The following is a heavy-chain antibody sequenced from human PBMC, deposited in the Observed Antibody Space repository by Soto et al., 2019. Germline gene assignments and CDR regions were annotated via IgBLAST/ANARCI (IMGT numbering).Heavy chain of an antibody. D-gene: IGHD1-26*01. Sequence: GGSLRLSCAASGFTFSSYGMHWVRQAPGKGLEWVAVIWYDGSNKYYADSVKGRFTISRDNSKSTLYLQMNSLRAEDTAVYYCARDGYSGSYYNPSEYFQHWGQGTLVTVSS. V-gene: IGHV3-33*01. CDR2: IWYDGSNK. CDR1: GFTFSSYG. CDR3: ARDGYSGSYYNPSEYFQH. J-gene: IGHJ1*01.